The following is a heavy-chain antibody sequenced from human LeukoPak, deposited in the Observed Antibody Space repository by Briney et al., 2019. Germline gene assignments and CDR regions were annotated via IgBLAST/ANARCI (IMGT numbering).Heavy chain of an antibody. Sequence: SVKVSCKASGGTFSSYAISWVRQAPGQGLEWMGGIIPIFGTANYAQKFQGRVTITADESTSTAYMELSSLRAEDTALYYCVRAGGEGYCSSTSCYPPSRFDYWGQGTLVTVSS. J-gene: IGHJ4*02. CDR2: IIPIFGTA. CDR3: VRAGGEGYCSSTSCYPPSRFDY. CDR1: GGTFSSYA. D-gene: IGHD2-2*01. V-gene: IGHV1-69*13.